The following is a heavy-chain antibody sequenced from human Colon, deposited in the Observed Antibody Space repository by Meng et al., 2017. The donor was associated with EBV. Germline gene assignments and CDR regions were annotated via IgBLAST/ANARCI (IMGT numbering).Heavy chain of an antibody. Sequence: VHTHWFGSWPRKPSPAPSLTGTGSGGAVSIGGYHWTWIRQHPGKGLEWFGHIYYSGSTFYNPSLKRRVIISIDTSKNQFSLNLRSVTAADTAVYYCARVSSGWDYFDYWGQGTLVTVSS. V-gene: IGHV4-31*03. CDR3: ARVSSGWDYFDY. CDR2: IYYSGST. CDR1: GGAVSIGGYH. D-gene: IGHD6-19*01. J-gene: IGHJ4*02.